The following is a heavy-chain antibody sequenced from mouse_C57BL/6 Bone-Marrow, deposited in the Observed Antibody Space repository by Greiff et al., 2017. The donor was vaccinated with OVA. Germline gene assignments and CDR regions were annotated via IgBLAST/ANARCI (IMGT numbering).Heavy chain of an antibody. Sequence: VQLQQSGPELVKPGASVKTSCKASGYTFTDYYMNWVKQSHGKSLEWIGDINPNNGGTSYNQKFKGKATLTVDKSSSTAYMELRSLTSEDSAVYYCAGSSLYYAMDYWGQGTSVTVSS. J-gene: IGHJ4*01. D-gene: IGHD1-1*01. CDR3: AGSSLYYAMDY. CDR2: INPNNGGT. CDR1: GYTFTDYY. V-gene: IGHV1-26*01.